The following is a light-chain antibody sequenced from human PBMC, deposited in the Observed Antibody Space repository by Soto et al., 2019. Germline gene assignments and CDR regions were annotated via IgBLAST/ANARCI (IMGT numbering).Light chain of an antibody. CDR2: EVS. CDR1: SSDVGGYNY. CDR3: RSYAGSKNYV. Sequence: QSALTQPPSASGSPGQSVTISCTGTSSDVGGYNYVSWYQQHPGKAPKLMIYEVSKRPSGVPDRFSGFKSGNTASLTVSGLQAEDQPDDDCRSYAGSKNYVLGTGTKLTVL. J-gene: IGLJ1*01. V-gene: IGLV2-8*01.